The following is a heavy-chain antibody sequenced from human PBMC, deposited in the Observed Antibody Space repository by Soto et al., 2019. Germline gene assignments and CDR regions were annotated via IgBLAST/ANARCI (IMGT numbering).Heavy chain of an antibody. V-gene: IGHV1-8*01. D-gene: IGHD2-15*01. CDR2: MNPNSGNT. CDR3: AREPAATLYYYGMDG. CDR1: GYTFTSYD. J-gene: IGHJ6*02. Sequence: ASVKVSCKASGYTFTSYDINWVRQATGQGLEWMGWMNPNSGNTGYAQKFQGRVTMTRNTSISTAYMELSSLRSEDTAVYYCAREPAATLYYYGMDGWGQGTTVTVSS.